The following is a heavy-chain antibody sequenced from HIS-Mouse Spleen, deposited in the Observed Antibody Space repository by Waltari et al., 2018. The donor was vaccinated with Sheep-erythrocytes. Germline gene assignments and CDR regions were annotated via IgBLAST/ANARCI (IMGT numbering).Heavy chain of an antibody. V-gene: IGHV1-2*07. Sequence: QVQLVQSGAEVKKPGASVKVSCKASGYTFTGYYMHWVRQAPGQGREWMGRINPKNGVTILEDELTGMFPMTGDTSISTAYMELSRLRSDDTAVYYCARGYCSSTSCYGYFQHWGQGTLVTVSS. CDR2: INPKNGVT. J-gene: IGHJ1*01. CDR3: ARGYCSSTSCYGYFQH. CDR1: GYTFTGYY. D-gene: IGHD2-2*01.